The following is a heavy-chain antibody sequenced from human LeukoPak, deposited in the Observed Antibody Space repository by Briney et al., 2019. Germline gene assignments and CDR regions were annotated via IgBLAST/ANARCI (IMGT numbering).Heavy chain of an antibody. D-gene: IGHD3-22*01. J-gene: IGHJ4*02. Sequence: GASVKVSCKASGYTFTGYYMHWVRQAPGQGLEWMGRINPNSGGTNYAQKFQGRVTMTRDTSISTAYMELSRLRSDDTAVYYCASTDYYYDSSGYLDYWGQGTLVTVS. V-gene: IGHV1-2*06. CDR2: INPNSGGT. CDR3: ASTDYYYDSSGYLDY. CDR1: GYTFTGYY.